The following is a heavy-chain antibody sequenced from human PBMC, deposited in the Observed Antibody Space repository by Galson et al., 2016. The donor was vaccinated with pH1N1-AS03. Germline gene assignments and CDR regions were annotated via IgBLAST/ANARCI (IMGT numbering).Heavy chain of an antibody. CDR2: VWNARGNK. CDR1: GFTLTNYG. Sequence: SLRLSCAASGFTLTNYGMHWVRQSPGKGLEWVAIVWNARGNKFYADSVKGRFTISRDSSENTLYLDMNNLRAEDTSIYYCARDDKNSGYFIDHWGRGTLVSVTS. CDR3: ARDDKNSGYFIDH. D-gene: IGHD3-22*01. J-gene: IGHJ4*02. V-gene: IGHV3-33*01.